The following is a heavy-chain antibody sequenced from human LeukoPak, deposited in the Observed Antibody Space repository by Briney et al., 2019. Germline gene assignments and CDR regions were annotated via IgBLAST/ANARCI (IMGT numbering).Heavy chain of an antibody. D-gene: IGHD3-16*01. Sequence: GGSLRLSCEASGFMFIGYGMHWVRQTPGEGLEWVAFIRYDGRHEYYTDSVKGRFTISRDNSKNTLYLQMNSLRAEDTAVYYCARAGDYDYVWGSYFDYWGQGTLVTVSS. CDR1: GFMFIGYG. CDR3: ARAGDYDYVWGSYFDY. J-gene: IGHJ4*02. V-gene: IGHV3-30*02. CDR2: IRYDGRHE.